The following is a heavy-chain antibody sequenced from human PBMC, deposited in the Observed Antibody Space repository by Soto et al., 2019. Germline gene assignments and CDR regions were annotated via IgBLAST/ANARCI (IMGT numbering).Heavy chain of an antibody. V-gene: IGHV4-34*01. CDR2: INHSGST. CDR1: GGSFSGYY. CDR3: ARAGSSWPYYYYYMDV. Sequence: QVQLQQWGAGLLKPSETLSLTCAVYGGSFSGYYWSWIRQPPGKGLEWIGEINHSGSTNYNPSLKSRVTISVATSKNQFSLKLSSVTAADTAVYYCARAGSSWPYYYYYMDVWGKGTTVTVSS. J-gene: IGHJ6*03. D-gene: IGHD6-13*01.